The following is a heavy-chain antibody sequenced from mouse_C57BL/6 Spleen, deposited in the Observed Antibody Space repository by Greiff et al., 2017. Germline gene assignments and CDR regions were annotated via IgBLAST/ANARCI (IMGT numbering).Heavy chain of an antibody. D-gene: IGHD2-5*01. CDR3: ARSYYSNYGGRFDY. CDR1: GYTFTSYW. V-gene: IGHV1-64*01. CDR2: IHPNSGST. Sequence: QVQLQQPGAELVKPGASVKLSCKASGYTFTSYWMHWVKQRPGQGLEWIGMIHPNSGSTNYNEKFKSKATLTVDKSSSTAYMQLSSLTSEDSAVYYCARSYYSNYGGRFDYWGQGTTLTVSS. J-gene: IGHJ2*01.